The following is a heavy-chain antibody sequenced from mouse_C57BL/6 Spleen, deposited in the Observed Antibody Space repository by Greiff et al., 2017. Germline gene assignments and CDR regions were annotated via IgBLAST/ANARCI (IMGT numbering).Heavy chain of an antibody. CDR3: ARMDSYYYYYAMDY. CDR2: IWSGGST. V-gene: IGHV2-2*01. D-gene: IGHD2-12*01. J-gene: IGHJ4*01. Sequence: VKLQESGPGLVQPSQSLSITCTVSGFSLTSYGVHWVRQSPGKGLEWLGVIWSGGSTDYNAAFISSLGISKDNSKSQVFFKMNRLQADDTAIYYCARMDSYYYYYAMDYWGQGTSVTVSS. CDR1: GFSLTSYG.